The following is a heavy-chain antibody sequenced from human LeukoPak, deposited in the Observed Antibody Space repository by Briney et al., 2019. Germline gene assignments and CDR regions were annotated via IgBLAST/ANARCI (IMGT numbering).Heavy chain of an antibody. J-gene: IGHJ6*04. D-gene: IGHD6-13*01. CDR2: ISSSSSYI. CDR3: ARGVIAAAAYYYGMDV. V-gene: IGHV3-21*01. Sequence: GGSPRLSCAASGFTFSSYSMNWVRQAPGKGLEWVSSISSSSSYIYYADSVKGRFTISRDNAKNSLYLQMNSLRAEDTAVYYCARGVIAAAAYYYGMDVWGKGTTVTVSS. CDR1: GFTFSSYS.